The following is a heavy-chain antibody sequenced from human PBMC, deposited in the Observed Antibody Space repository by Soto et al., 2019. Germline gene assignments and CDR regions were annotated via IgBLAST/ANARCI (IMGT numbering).Heavy chain of an antibody. CDR2: SRDKGNSYST. J-gene: IGHJ4*02. CDR3: ARSIPGTTSFES. Sequence: EVHLVESGGGLVQPGGSLRLSCAGSGFTFSDYYIDWVRQAPGKGLEWVGRSRDKGNSYSTDYAASVKGRFTVSRDTSKNSLFLQMNSLKAVATALYSCARSIPGTTSFESWGQGTLVTVSS. CDR1: GFTFSDYY. V-gene: IGHV3-72*01. D-gene: IGHD1-7*01.